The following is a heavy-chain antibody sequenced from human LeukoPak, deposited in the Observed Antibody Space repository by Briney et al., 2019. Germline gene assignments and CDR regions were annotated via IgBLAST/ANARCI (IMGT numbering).Heavy chain of an antibody. CDR1: GLTVSTDY. V-gene: IGHV3-53*01. CDR2: IYSGGTT. D-gene: IGHD2-21*02. CDR3: ARGGGAFCGGDCHRNFDY. Sequence: PGGSLRLSCAASGLTVSTDYMSWVRQAPGKGLEWVSVIYSGGTTYYADCVKGRFTISRDSSQNTQYLQMNSLRVDDTAVYYCARGGGAFCGGDCHRNFDYWGQGTLVTVSS. J-gene: IGHJ4*02.